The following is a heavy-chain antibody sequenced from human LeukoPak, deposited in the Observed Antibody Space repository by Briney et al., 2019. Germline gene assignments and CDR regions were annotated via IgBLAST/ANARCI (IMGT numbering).Heavy chain of an antibody. J-gene: IGHJ4*02. CDR2: IYPSDSDT. Sequence: GESLKISCKGSGYSFTSYWIGWVRQMPGKGLEWMGIIYPSDSDTRYSPSFQGHVTISADTSISTAYLQWSSLKASDTAMYYCARPHSSGYYFGDFDYWGQGTLVTVSS. V-gene: IGHV5-51*01. CDR3: ARPHSSGYYFGDFDY. D-gene: IGHD3-22*01. CDR1: GYSFTSYW.